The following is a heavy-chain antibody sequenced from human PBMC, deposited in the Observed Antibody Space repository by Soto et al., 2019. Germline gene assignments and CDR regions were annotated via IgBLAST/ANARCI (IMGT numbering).Heavy chain of an antibody. V-gene: IGHV1-18*04. D-gene: IGHD6-19*01. CDR1: GYTFTSYG. CDR3: ERALLSYSSGWSYYYYYYGMDI. J-gene: IGHJ6*02. Sequence: ASVKVSCKASGYTFTSYGISWVRQAPGQVLEWMGLISAYNGNTNYAQKLQGRVTMTTDTSTSTAYMELRGLRSDDTAVYYCERALLSYSSGWSYYYYYYGMDIWG. CDR2: ISAYNGNT.